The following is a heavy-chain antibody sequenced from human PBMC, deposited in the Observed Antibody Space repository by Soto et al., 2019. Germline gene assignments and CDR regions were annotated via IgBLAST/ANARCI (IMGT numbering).Heavy chain of an antibody. CDR2: IIPYYNTL. V-gene: IGHV1-69*01. CDR1: EGTFNSYA. CDR3: ASGASRWYPYFVDS. D-gene: IGHD6-13*01. Sequence: QAQVVQSGAEVRKPASSVKLSCKASEGTFNSYAIAWVRQAPGQGLEWMGGIIPYYNTLNYAQKFQDRVTITADDSTNTVYMELSSLRSDDTAVYFCASGASRWYPYFVDSWAQGTLVTVSS. J-gene: IGHJ4*02.